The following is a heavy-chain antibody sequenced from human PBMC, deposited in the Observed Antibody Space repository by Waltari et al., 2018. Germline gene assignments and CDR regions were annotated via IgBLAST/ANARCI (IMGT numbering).Heavy chain of an antibody. CDR2: INPNSGGT. J-gene: IGHJ2*01. Sequence: QVQLVQSGAEVKKPGASVKVSCKASAYTLTDSYVHWVRQAPGQGLQWMGWINPNSGGTNYAQKFQGRVTMTRDTSISTAYMELSRLRSDDTAVYYCARGIRTNWYFDLWGRGTLVTVSS. CDR1: AYTLTDSY. V-gene: IGHV1-2*02. CDR3: ARGIRTNWYFDL.